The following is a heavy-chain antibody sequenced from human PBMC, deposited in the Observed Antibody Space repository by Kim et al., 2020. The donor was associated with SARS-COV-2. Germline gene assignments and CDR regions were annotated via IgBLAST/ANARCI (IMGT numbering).Heavy chain of an antibody. CDR1: GGSISSGDYY. V-gene: IGHV4-30-4*01. J-gene: IGHJ6*03. Sequence: SETLSLTCTVSGGSISSGDYYWSWIRQPPGKGLEWIGYIYYSGSTYYNPSLKSRVTISVDTSKNQFSLKLSSVTAADTAVYYCAREGRFLEWLLSNYYYNYMDVWGKGTTVTLSS. D-gene: IGHD3-3*01. CDR2: IYYSGST. CDR3: AREGRFLEWLLSNYYYNYMDV.